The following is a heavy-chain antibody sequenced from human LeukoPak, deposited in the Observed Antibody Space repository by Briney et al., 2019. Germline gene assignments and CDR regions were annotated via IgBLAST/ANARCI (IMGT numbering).Heavy chain of an antibody. D-gene: IGHD3-22*01. CDR2: INHSGST. V-gene: IGHV4-34*01. CDR3: ARSPLNYYDSSGPDAFDI. J-gene: IGHJ3*02. CDR1: GGSFSGYY. Sequence: SETLSLTCAVYGGSFSGYYWSWIRQPPGKGLEWIGEINHSGSTNYNPSLKSRVTISVDTSKNQFSLKLSSVTAADTAVYYCARSPLNYYDSSGPDAFDIWGQGTMVTVSS.